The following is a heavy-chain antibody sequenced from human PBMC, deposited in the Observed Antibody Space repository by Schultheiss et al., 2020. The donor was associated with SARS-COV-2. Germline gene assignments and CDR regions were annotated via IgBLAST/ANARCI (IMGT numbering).Heavy chain of an antibody. CDR1: GFTFSSYS. Sequence: GGSLRLSCAASGFTFSSYSMNWVRQAPGKGLEWVSYISSSSSTIYYADSVKGRFTISRDNAKNSLYLQINSLRDEDTAVYYCARDLRFLEWLQQLKYNWFDPWGQGTLVTVSS. D-gene: IGHD3-3*01. CDR3: ARDLRFLEWLQQLKYNWFDP. V-gene: IGHV3-48*02. J-gene: IGHJ5*02. CDR2: ISSSSSTI.